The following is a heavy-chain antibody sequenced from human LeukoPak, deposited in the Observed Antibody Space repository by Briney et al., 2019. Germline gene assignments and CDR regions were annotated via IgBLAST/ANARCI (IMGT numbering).Heavy chain of an antibody. J-gene: IGHJ3*02. D-gene: IGHD3-10*01. Sequence: PSETLSLTCTVSGVSISSYYWSWIRQPAGKGLEWIGRIYTSGSTNYNPSLKSRVTMSVDTSKNQFSLKLSSVTAADTAVYYCARDGDGTLWFGELSLGAFDIWGQGTMVTVSS. CDR1: GVSISSYY. CDR2: IYTSGST. CDR3: ARDGDGTLWFGELSLGAFDI. V-gene: IGHV4-4*07.